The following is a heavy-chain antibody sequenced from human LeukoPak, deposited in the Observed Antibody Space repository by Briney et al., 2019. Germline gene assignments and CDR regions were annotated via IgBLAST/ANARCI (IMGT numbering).Heavy chain of an antibody. CDR2: IYYRGNT. V-gene: IGHV4-59*01. CDR3: ARTGSGRDYYGMDV. Sequence: SETLSLTCSVSGGSISGAYWSWIRQAPGKGLEWIGYIYYRGNTDYNPSLESRVTISIDTSKNHFSLNLTAVTAADTAIYYCARTGSGRDYYGMDVWGQGTSVTVSS. J-gene: IGHJ6*02. D-gene: IGHD5-12*01. CDR1: GGSISGAY.